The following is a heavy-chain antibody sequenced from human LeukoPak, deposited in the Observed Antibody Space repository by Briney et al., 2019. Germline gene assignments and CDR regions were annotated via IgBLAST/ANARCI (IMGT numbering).Heavy chain of an antibody. CDR1: GGSISSSSYY. Sequence: SETLSLTCTVSGGSISSSSYYWGWIRQPPGKGLEWIGSIYYSGSTYYNPSLKSRVTISVDTSKNQFSLKLSSVTAADTAVYYCARVYDGYFDYWGQGTLVTVSS. V-gene: IGHV4-39*07. D-gene: IGHD3-3*01. CDR3: ARVYDGYFDY. CDR2: IYYSGST. J-gene: IGHJ4*02.